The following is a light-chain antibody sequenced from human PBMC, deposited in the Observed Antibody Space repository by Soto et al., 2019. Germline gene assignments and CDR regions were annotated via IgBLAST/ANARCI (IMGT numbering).Light chain of an antibody. CDR2: LGS. CDR3: KQALQTPGT. V-gene: IGKV2-28*01. J-gene: IGKJ2*01. CDR1: QSLLHSNGFNY. Sequence: DIVMTQSPLSLPVTPGEPASISCRSSQSLLHSNGFNYLDWYLQKPGQSPQLLIYLGSNRASGVPDRLSGSGSGTDFTLNISRVQAEDVGVYYCKQALQTPGTFGQGTKLEIK.